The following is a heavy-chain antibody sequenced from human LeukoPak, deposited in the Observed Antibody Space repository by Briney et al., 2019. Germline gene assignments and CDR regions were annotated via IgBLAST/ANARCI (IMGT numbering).Heavy chain of an antibody. J-gene: IGHJ5*02. V-gene: IGHV1-69*06. Sequence: ASVKVSCKASGYTFTSYYMHWVRQAPGQGLEWMGGIIPIFGTANYAQKFQGRVTITADKSTSTAYMELSSLRSEDTAVYYCARDNSIHERGWWFDPWGQGTLVTVSS. CDR1: GYTFTSYY. D-gene: IGHD4-23*01. CDR3: ARDNSIHERGWWFDP. CDR2: IIPIFGTA.